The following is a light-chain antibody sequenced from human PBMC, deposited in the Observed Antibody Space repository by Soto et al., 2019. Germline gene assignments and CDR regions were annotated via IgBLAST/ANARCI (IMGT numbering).Light chain of an antibody. CDR2: EVS. CDR3: SSYTTTTAWV. J-gene: IGLJ3*02. CDR1: SSDVGAYKY. Sequence: QSALTQPASVSGSPGQSITISCTGSSSDVGAYKYVSWFQQHPGKAPKLIIYEVSNRPSGVSDRFSGSKSGNTASLTISGLLAEDEADYHCSSYTTTTAWVFGGGTKLTVL. V-gene: IGLV2-14*01.